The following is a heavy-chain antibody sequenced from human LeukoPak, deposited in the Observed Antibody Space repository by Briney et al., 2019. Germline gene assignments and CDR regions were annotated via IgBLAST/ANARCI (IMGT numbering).Heavy chain of an antibody. CDR1: GFTFTSYS. D-gene: IGHD4-17*01. Sequence: QPGGSLRLSCAASGFTFTSYSMSWVRQAPGKGLEWVSGTSDRGDYTYYADSVKGRFTISRDNSKNTLYLQMNSLRAEDTAVYYCARDLHYVSYWGQGTLVTVSS. CDR2: TSDRGDYT. CDR3: ARDLHYVSY. V-gene: IGHV3-23*01. J-gene: IGHJ4*02.